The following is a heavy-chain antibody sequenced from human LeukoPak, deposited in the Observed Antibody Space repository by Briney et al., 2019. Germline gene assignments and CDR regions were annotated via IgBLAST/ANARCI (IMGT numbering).Heavy chain of an antibody. V-gene: IGHV3-66*01. CDR2: IYSGGST. CDR3: AKGAEGEALDI. CDR1: GFTVRSNY. Sequence: GGSLRLSCAASGFTVRSNYMNWVRQAPGKGLEWVSVIYSGGSTYYADSVKGRFTISRDTSKNTVDLQMNSLRAEDTAVYYCAKGAEGEALDIWGQGTVVTVSS. D-gene: IGHD6-13*01. J-gene: IGHJ3*02.